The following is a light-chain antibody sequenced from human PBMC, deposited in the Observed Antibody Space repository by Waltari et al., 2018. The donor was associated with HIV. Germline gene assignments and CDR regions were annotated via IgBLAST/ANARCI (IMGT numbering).Light chain of an antibody. V-gene: IGLV2-23*02. CDR3: CSYATSSTALYV. CDR1: SSDVGNYNL. CDR2: AVS. Sequence: QSALTQPASVSGSPGQSITISCIATSSDVGNYNLVSWYQQHPGKAPKLMIYAVSKRPSGVAHRVSGSKSGNTAALTIAGLQADDEADDYCCSYATSSTALYVFGTGTKVTVL. J-gene: IGLJ1*01.